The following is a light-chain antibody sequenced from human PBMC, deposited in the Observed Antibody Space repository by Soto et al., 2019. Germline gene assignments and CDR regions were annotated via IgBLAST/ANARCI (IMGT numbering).Light chain of an antibody. J-gene: IGKJ1*01. CDR2: DAS. CDR1: QSVSSW. Sequence: DIQMTQSPSALSASIGDRVTITCRASQSVSSWLAWYQQKPGKAPKLLIYDASSLESGVPSRFSGSGSGTEFSLTISSLQPDDSAPYYCQQYSSYSWTFGQGTKVDIK. CDR3: QQYSSYSWT. V-gene: IGKV1-5*01.